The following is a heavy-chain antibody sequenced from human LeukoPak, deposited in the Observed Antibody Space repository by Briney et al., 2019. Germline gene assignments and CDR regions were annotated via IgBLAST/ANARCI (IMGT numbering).Heavy chain of an antibody. V-gene: IGHV3-23*01. CDR2: ISGSGGST. CDR1: GFTFSSYA. D-gene: IGHD3-22*01. CDR3: AKDQMDYYDSSGSYYYYYYMDV. Sequence: GGSLRLSCAASGFTFSSYAMSWVRQAPGKGLEWVSAISGSGGSTYYADSVKGRFTISRDNSKNTLYLQMNSLRAEDTAVYYCAKDQMDYYDSSGSYYYYYYMDVWGKGTTVTVSS. J-gene: IGHJ6*03.